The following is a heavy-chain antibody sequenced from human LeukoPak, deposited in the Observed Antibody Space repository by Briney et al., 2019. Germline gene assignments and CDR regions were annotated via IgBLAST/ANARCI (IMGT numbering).Heavy chain of an antibody. CDR1: GVSFSSYY. V-gene: IGHV4-34*01. Sequence: PSETLSLTCAVYGVSFSSYYWSWIRQSPGKGLEWIAEINHRGDTNYNPSVKSRVTISVDTSKNQFSLKVTSLTAADPAVYYCARCPTISETGYFDYWGQGTLVTVSS. J-gene: IGHJ4*03. D-gene: IGHD5-24*01. CDR2: INHRGDT. CDR3: ARCPTISETGYFDY.